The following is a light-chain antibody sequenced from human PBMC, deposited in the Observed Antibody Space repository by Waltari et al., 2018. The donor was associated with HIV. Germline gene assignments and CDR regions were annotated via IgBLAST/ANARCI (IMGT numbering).Light chain of an antibody. Sequence: QSALTQPASVSGSPGQSITISCTGTSSDVGGYNYVSWYQQHPGNAPTLMIYDVSKRPSGVANRFSGSKSGNTASLTISGLQADDEADYYCCSYAGSSTWVFGGGTKLTVL. CDR1: SSDVGGYNY. V-gene: IGLV2-23*02. J-gene: IGLJ3*02. CDR3: CSYAGSSTWV. CDR2: DVS.